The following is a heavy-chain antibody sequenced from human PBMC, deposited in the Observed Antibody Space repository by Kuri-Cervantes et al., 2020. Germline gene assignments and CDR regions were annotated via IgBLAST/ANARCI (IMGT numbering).Heavy chain of an antibody. CDR2: IYYKGTT. CDR1: GGSINSYY. V-gene: IGHV4-59*13. CDR3: AKDRRQQWLVWNGWFDP. J-gene: IGHJ5*02. D-gene: IGHD6-19*01. Sequence: ESLKISCTVSGGSINSYYWSWIRQSPGKGLEWIGNIYYKGTTKYNPSLQSRVTISVDVTKGQFSLNLTSVTAADTAVYYCAKDRRQQWLVWNGWFDPWGQGTLVTVSS.